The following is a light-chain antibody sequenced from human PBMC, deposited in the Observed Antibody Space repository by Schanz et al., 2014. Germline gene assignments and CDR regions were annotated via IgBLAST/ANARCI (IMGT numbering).Light chain of an antibody. Sequence: EVVMTQSPATLSVSPGETVTLSCRASQSISSHLGWYQQKPGQAPRLLIYGASSRATGIPDRFSGSGSGTDFTLTISRLEPEDFAVYYCRQYGSLPETFGQGTKVEIK. CDR3: RQYGSLPET. CDR2: GAS. J-gene: IGKJ1*01. CDR1: QSISSH. V-gene: IGKV3-20*01.